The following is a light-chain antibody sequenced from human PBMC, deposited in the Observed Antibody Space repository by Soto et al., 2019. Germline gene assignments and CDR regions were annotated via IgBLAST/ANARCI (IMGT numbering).Light chain of an antibody. CDR2: EVT. Sequence: QSVLTQPPSASGFPGQSVTISCTGTSSDVGYYDYVSWYQQHPGKAPKLVIYEVTKRPSGVPDRFSASKSGNTASLTVFGLRAEDEADYYCSSYAGGDNFVFGSRTKVTVL. J-gene: IGLJ1*01. CDR3: SSYAGGDNFV. V-gene: IGLV2-8*01. CDR1: SSDVGYYDY.